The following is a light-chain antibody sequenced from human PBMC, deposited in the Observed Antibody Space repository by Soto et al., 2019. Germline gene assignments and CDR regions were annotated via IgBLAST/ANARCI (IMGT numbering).Light chain of an antibody. CDR3: QQYTDSPCT. CDR1: QSISNW. V-gene: IGKV1-5*01. Sequence: DIQMTQSPSTLSASVGDRVTITCRASQSISNWLAWYQQKPGKAPKLLIYDASSLESGVPSRFSGSGSGTEFTLTISSLQPDDFATYYCQQYTDSPCTFGQGTKLEIK. J-gene: IGKJ2*02. CDR2: DAS.